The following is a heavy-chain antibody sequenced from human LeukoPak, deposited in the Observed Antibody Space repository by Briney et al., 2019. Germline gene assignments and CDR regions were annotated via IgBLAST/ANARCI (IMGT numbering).Heavy chain of an antibody. D-gene: IGHD5-12*01. J-gene: IGHJ3*02. V-gene: IGHV4-30-2*01. Sequence: SETLSLTCAVAGASISSGGYAWGWVRQPPGGGPEWVVYIYHSGSTYYNPSLQSPVTISLDRSKNQFSLKLSSITAADTAVYYCASGNTGYDRDSFDIWGQGTMVTVSS. CDR2: IYHSGST. CDR1: GASISSGGYA. CDR3: ASGNTGYDRDSFDI.